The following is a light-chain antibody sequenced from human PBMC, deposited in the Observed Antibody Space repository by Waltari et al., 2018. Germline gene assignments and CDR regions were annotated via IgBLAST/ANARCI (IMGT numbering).Light chain of an antibody. CDR3: QQRRNWPPLT. CDR2: DAS. Sequence: ETVLTQSPATLSLSPGARATLSCRASEEVSNYLAWYQQKPGQAPRLLIYDASNRATGIPARFSGSGSGTDFTLTISSLEPEDFALYYCQQRRNWPPLTFGGGTKVE. J-gene: IGKJ4*01. V-gene: IGKV3-11*01. CDR1: EEVSNY.